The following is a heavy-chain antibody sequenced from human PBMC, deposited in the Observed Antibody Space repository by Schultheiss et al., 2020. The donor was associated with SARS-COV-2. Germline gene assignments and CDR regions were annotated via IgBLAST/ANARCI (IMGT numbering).Heavy chain of an antibody. D-gene: IGHD2-2*01. CDR3: ARDADIVVVPAAAYYYYGMDV. CDR2: IWYDGSNK. CDR1: GFTFSSYG. J-gene: IGHJ6*02. V-gene: IGHV3-33*01. Sequence: GGSLRLSCAASGFTFSSYGMHWVRQAPGKGLEWVAVIWYDGSNKYYADSVKGRFTIYRDNSKNTLYLQMNSLRAEDTAVYYCARDADIVVVPAAAYYYYGMDVWGQGTTVTVSS.